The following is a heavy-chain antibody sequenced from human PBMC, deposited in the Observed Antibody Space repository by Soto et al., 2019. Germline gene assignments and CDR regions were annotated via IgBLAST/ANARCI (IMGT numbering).Heavy chain of an antibody. CDR3: ARETYYYGSGSYSNI. CDR2: IYYSGST. D-gene: IGHD3-10*01. V-gene: IGHV4-59*01. CDR1: GGSISSYY. J-gene: IGHJ3*02. Sequence: SETLSLTCTVSGGSISSYYWSWIRQPPGKGLEWIGYIYYSGSTNYNPSLKSRVTISVDTSKNQFSLKLSSVTAADTAVYYCARETYYYGSGSYSNIWGQGTMVTVSS.